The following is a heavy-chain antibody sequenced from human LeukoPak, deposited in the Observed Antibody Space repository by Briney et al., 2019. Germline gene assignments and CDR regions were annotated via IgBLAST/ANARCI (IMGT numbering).Heavy chain of an antibody. CDR2: IIPIFGTA. Sequence: GASVKVSCKASGGTFSSYAISWVRQAPGQGLEWMGGIIPIFGTANYAQKFQGRVTMTRDMSTSTVYMELSSLRSEDTAVYYCARDLGVVFGPGGYWGQGTLVTVSS. J-gene: IGHJ4*02. D-gene: IGHD3-16*01. V-gene: IGHV1-69*05. CDR1: GGTFSSYA. CDR3: ARDLGVVFGPGGY.